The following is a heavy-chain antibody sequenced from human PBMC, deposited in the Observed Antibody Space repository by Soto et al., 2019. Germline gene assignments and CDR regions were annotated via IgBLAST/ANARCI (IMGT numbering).Heavy chain of an antibody. CDR1: GFTFSSYS. Sequence: EVQLVESGGGLVQPGGSLRLSCAASGFTFSSYSMNWVRQAPGKGLEWVSYISSSSSTIYYADSVKGRFTISRDNAKNSLYLQMNSLRAEDTAVYDCARIYGDLDYWGQGTLVTVSS. J-gene: IGHJ4*02. CDR2: ISSSSSTI. V-gene: IGHV3-48*01. D-gene: IGHD4-17*01. CDR3: ARIYGDLDY.